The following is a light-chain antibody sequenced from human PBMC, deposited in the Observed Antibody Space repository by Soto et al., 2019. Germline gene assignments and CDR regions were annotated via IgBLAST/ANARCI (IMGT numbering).Light chain of an antibody. Sequence: ETVLTQSPATLSLSPRERATLSCRASQSVKNFLAWYQQKPGQAPRLLIYDASNRATGIPARFSGSGSGTDFTLTISSLEPEDFAVYYCQQRINGWTFGQGTKVEIK. CDR1: QSVKNF. CDR3: QQRINGWT. V-gene: IGKV3-11*01. J-gene: IGKJ1*01. CDR2: DAS.